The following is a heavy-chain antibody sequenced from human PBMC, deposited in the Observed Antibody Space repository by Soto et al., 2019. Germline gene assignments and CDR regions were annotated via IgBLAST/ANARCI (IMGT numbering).Heavy chain of an antibody. Sequence: SENLSLTCSVSGGPISGSYWSWIRQSPGKGLEWLGYVYYTGSTNYSPSLRSRVSISVDTSKNEFSLRLSSVTAADTAVYFCARSVAVPGAHIDYWGQGTQVTVSS. J-gene: IGHJ4*02. CDR3: ARSVAVPGAHIDY. V-gene: IGHV4-59*01. CDR2: VYYTGST. CDR1: GGPISGSY. D-gene: IGHD6-19*01.